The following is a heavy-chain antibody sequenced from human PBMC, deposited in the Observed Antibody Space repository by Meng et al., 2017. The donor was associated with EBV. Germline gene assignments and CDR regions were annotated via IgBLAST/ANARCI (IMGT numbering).Heavy chain of an antibody. CDR2: IYWDDDK. CDR1: GFPLSTSGVG. Sequence: QTPFKGLGPKLVKPTQTLTLTCTFSGFPLSTSGVGVGWIRQPPGKALEWLALIYWDDDKRYSPSLKSRLTITKDTSKNQVVLTMTNMDPVDTATYYCAHRRDEYSSSWYGWFDPWGQGTLVTVSS. CDR3: AHRRDEYSSSWYGWFDP. J-gene: IGHJ5*02. V-gene: IGHV2-5*02. D-gene: IGHD6-13*01.